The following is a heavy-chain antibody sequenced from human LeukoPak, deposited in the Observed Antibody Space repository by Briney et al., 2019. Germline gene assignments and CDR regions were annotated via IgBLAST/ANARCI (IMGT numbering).Heavy chain of an antibody. Sequence: ASVKVSCKASGYTFTGYYMHWVRQAPGQGLEWMGWMNPNSGDYTVYGQNFQGRVTLTRDTSTRTAYMEVDNLRSEDAAVYYCARTRRQNNGGHFDYWGQGTLVTVSS. J-gene: IGHJ4*02. CDR1: GYTFTGYY. D-gene: IGHD4-23*01. V-gene: IGHV1-2*02. CDR3: ARTRRQNNGGHFDY. CDR2: MNPNSGDYT.